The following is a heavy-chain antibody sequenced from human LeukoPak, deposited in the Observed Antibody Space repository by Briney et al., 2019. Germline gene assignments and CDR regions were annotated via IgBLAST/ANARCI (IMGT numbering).Heavy chain of an antibody. CDR2: INHGGST. CDR1: GGSFSGHY. CDR3: TREKSYGYIRADS. J-gene: IGHJ4*02. V-gene: IGHV4-34*01. D-gene: IGHD3-16*01. Sequence: SETLSLTCAVSGGSFSGHYWNWIRQPPGKGLEWIGEINHGGSTNYNPSLKSRVTISVDTSKNQFSLKLSSVTAADTAVYYCTREKSYGYIRADSWGQGTLVAVSS.